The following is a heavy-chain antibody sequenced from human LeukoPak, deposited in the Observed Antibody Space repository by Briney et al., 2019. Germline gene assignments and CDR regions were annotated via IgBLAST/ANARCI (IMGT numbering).Heavy chain of an antibody. CDR3: ASKVTTGY. CDR1: GLTVSSTY. Sequence: GSLRLSCVISGLTVSSTYMSWVRQAPGKGLEWVAVIYGGGTTNYADSVKGRFIVYRDSSKNTLYLQMNSLRAEDTAVYYCASKVTTGYWGQGTLVTVSS. CDR2: IYGGGTT. D-gene: IGHD4-17*01. V-gene: IGHV3-66*01. J-gene: IGHJ4*02.